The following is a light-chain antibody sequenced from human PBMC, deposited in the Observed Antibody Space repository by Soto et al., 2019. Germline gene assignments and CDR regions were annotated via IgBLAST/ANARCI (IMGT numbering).Light chain of an antibody. CDR2: GAS. CDR3: QLLDYWRGR. V-gene: IGKV3-15*01. CDR1: QSVSSN. J-gene: IGKJ1*01. Sequence: EIVMTQSPATLSVSPGDRATLSCRASQSVSSNLAWYQQKPGQPPRPLIYGASTRATGIPARFSGGGSVTEFSLSISSLWSEDFAIYYCQLLDYWRGRLGQRHKV.